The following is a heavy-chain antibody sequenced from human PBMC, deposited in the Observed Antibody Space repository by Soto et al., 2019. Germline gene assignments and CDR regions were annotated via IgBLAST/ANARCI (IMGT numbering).Heavy chain of an antibody. CDR2: IIPIFASP. Sequence: VQLVQSGAEVKKPGSSVKVSCKTSGGAFSNDGFSWVRQAPGQGLEWMGGIIPIFASPNYAQKFQGRITITADESTRTVYMKLDNLRSEDAAMYYCAKDSRITIFGEGHLDFWGQGTLVTVSS. V-gene: IGHV1-69*01. D-gene: IGHD3-3*01. CDR1: GGAFSNDG. CDR3: AKDSRITIFGEGHLDF. J-gene: IGHJ4*02.